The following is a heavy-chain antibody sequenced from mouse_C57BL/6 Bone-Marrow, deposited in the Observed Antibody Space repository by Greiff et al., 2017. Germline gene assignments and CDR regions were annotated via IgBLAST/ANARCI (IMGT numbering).Heavy chain of an antibody. CDR3: ARGGGWAMDY. V-gene: IGHV14-2*01. J-gene: IGHJ4*01. Sequence: VTLKVSGAELVKPGASVKLSCTASGFNIKDYYMHWVKQRTEQGLEWIGRIDPEDGETKYAPNFQGKATITADTSSNTAYLQLSSLTSEDTAVYYCARGGGWAMDYWGQGTSVTVSS. CDR1: GFNIKDYY. CDR2: IDPEDGET. D-gene: IGHD2-3*01.